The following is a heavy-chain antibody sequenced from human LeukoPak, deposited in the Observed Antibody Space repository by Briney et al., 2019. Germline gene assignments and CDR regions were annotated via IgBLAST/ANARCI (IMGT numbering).Heavy chain of an antibody. Sequence: GGSLRLSCAASGFTFSSYWMHWVRQAPGKGLEWVALISYDGRSKYYADSVKGRFTISRDNSKNTLYLQMNSLRPEDTAVYYCARDPQFPDNYYYYMDVWGKGTTVTVSS. D-gene: IGHD1-14*01. CDR2: ISYDGRSK. CDR1: GFTFSSYW. J-gene: IGHJ6*03. V-gene: IGHV3-30*03. CDR3: ARDPQFPDNYYYYMDV.